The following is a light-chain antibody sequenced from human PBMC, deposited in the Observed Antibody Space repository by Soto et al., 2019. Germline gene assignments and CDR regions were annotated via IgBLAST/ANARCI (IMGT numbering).Light chain of an antibody. CDR2: DAS. Sequence: EIVLTQSPGTLSVSPGERATLSCRASQSIRNNNLAWYEQKPGQAPRLLIYDASSRATGIPDSFSGSGSKTDFTLNISRMEPEDFAVYYCQHYCDSRTFGQGTRVEI. CDR3: QHYCDSRT. J-gene: IGKJ1*01. V-gene: IGKV3-20*01. CDR1: QSIRNNN.